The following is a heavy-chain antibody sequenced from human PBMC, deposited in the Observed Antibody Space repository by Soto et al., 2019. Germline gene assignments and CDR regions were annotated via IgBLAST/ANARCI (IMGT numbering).Heavy chain of an antibody. Sequence: QVHLVESGGGVVQPGGSLRLSCAASGFTFSSYAIHWVRQAPGKGLEWVAIIWFDGSNKYYADSVKGPFSISRDNSKNTLFLQMDSLRAEDTAVYYCARGQLPAATTYFAFWGQGTLVIVSS. D-gene: IGHD2-15*01. CDR3: ARGQLPAATTYFAF. CDR1: GFTFSSYA. V-gene: IGHV3-33*01. J-gene: IGHJ4*02. CDR2: IWFDGSNK.